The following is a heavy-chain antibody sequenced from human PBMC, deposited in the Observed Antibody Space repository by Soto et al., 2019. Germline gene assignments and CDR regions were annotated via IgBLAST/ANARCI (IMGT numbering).Heavy chain of an antibody. CDR2: ISVSGGTT. J-gene: IGHJ4*02. D-gene: IGHD6-19*01. V-gene: IGHV3-23*01. Sequence: GGSLRLSCTPSGFTFSSYAMSWVRQVPGKGLEWVSSISVSGGTTYYADSVKGRFTISRDNSKVTLYLQMNSLRVEDTALYYCVGDGTGMYSSGWRWGQGTLVTVPS. CDR3: VGDGTGMYSSGWR. CDR1: GFTFSSYA.